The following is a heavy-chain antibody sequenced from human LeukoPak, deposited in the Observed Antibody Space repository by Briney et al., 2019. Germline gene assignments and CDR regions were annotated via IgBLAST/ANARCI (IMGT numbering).Heavy chain of an antibody. J-gene: IGHJ3*02. V-gene: IGHV3-74*01. CDR1: GFTFSSYW. CDR3: ASHCSGGSCYSNAFDI. Sequence: GGSLKLSCAASGFTFSSYWMHWVRQAPGRGLVWVSRINTDGSSTTYADSVKGRFTISRDNAKNTLYLQMNSLRAEDTAVYYCASHCSGGSCYSNAFDIWGQGTMVTVSS. CDR2: INTDGSST. D-gene: IGHD2-15*01.